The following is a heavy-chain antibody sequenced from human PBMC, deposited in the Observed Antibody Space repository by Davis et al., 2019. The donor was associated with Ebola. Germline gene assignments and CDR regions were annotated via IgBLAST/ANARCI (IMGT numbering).Heavy chain of an antibody. Sequence: MPSETLSLTCSVSAYSVSSGGYFWNWIRQVPGKGLEWLGFISYRGSPVYNPSVKSRLMISVDTSHNQLSLRLSSVTAADTAVYYCARGYYDYVWGSYRPKFFDYWGQGTLVTVSS. CDR3: ARGYYDYVWGSYRPKFFDY. D-gene: IGHD3-16*02. CDR2: ISYRGSP. J-gene: IGHJ4*02. V-gene: IGHV4-31*02. CDR1: AYSVSSGGYF.